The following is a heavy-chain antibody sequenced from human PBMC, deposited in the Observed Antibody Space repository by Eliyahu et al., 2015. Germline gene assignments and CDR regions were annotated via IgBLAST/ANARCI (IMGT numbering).Heavy chain of an antibody. CDR3: AKEGLVVVTAIPNDAFXI. Sequence: EVQLLESGGGLVQPGGSLRLSCAASGFTFNSYALTWVRQAPGRGLEWVSTISPXGINXYYADSVKGRFTVPRDNSRNTLYLQMNSLRAEDTAVYYCAKEGLVVVTAIPNDAFXIWGQGTMVTVSS. D-gene: IGHD2-21*02. J-gene: IGHJ3*02. CDR2: ISPXGINX. CDR1: GFTFNSYA. V-gene: IGHV3-23*01.